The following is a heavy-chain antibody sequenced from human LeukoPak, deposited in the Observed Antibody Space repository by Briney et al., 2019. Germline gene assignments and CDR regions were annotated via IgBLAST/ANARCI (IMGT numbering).Heavy chain of an antibody. CDR1: GYTLTELS. CDR3: ATVGSRIAVAGKNNWFDP. CDR2: FDPEDGET. V-gene: IGHV1-24*01. Sequence: ASVEVSCKVSGYTLTELSMHWVRQAPGKGLEWMGGFDPEDGETIYAQKFQGRVTMTEDTSTDTAYMELSSLRSEDTAVYYCATVGSRIAVAGKNNWFDPWGQGTLVTVSS. D-gene: IGHD6-19*01. J-gene: IGHJ5*02.